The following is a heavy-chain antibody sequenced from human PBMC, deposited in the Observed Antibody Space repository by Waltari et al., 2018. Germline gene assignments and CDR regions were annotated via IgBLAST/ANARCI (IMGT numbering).Heavy chain of an antibody. CDR1: GFTFRSYA. CDR2: ISGSGGST. D-gene: IGHD6-13*01. Sequence: EVQLVESGGGLVQPGGSLRLSCAASGFTFRSYAMSWVRQAPGKGLEWVSAISGSGGSTYYADSVKGRFTISRDNSKNTLYLQMNSLRAEDTAVYYCAKDLAAADIPAEYFQHWGQGTLVTVSS. J-gene: IGHJ1*01. V-gene: IGHV3-23*04. CDR3: AKDLAAADIPAEYFQH.